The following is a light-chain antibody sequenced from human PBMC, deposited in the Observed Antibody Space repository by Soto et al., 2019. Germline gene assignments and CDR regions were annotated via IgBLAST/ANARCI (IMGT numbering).Light chain of an antibody. CDR2: DVS. V-gene: IGLV2-14*03. J-gene: IGLJ2*01. Sequence: QSALTQPASVSGSPGQSINISCTGTSADVGGYNFVSWYQHHPGKAPKLMIYDVSNRPSGVSNRFSGSKSANTASLTISGLQAEDEADYYCSSYTSSRTHVVFGGGTKLTVL. CDR3: SSYTSSRTHVV. CDR1: SADVGGYNF.